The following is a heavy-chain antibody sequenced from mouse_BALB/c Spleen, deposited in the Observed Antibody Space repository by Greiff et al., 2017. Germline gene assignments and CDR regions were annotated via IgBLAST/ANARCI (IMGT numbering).Heavy chain of an antibody. Sequence: VQLQESGAELVRPGTSVKVSCKASGYAFTNYLIEWVKQRPGQGLEWIGVINPGSGGTNYNEKFKGKATLTADKSSSTAYMQLSSLTSDDSAVYFCAKSSGAYAMDYGGQGTSVTVSS. CDR3: AKSSGAYAMDY. CDR2: INPGSGGT. D-gene: IGHD3-1*01. J-gene: IGHJ4*01. CDR1: GYAFTNYL. V-gene: IGHV1-54*01.